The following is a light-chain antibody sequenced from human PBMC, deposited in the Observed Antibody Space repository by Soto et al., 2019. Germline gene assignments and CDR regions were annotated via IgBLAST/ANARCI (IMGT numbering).Light chain of an antibody. J-gene: IGKJ1*01. Sequence: DIQMTQSPSTLSASVGDRVIITCRASQSISTWLAWYQQKPGKAPKLLIYDASSLQSGVPSRFSGSGSGTEFTLTISSLQPYDFSTYYCQQYNNYWTFGQGTKVDIK. CDR3: QQYNNYWT. CDR2: DAS. V-gene: IGKV1-5*01. CDR1: QSISTW.